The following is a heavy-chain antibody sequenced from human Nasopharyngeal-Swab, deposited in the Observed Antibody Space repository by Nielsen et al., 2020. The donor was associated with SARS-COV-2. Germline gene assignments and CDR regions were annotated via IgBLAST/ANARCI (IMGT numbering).Heavy chain of an antibody. V-gene: IGHV4-39*07. D-gene: IGHD1-26*01. Sequence: SETLSLTCIVSGGSISSKNFYWGWIRQPPGKGLEWIGEIHHSGPTNYNPSLKSRVTMWLDKSKNQSSLELYSVTAADSAVYYCAREGWEAENGYDYWGQGTLVTVSS. CDR3: AREGWEAENGYDY. CDR1: GGSISSKNFY. J-gene: IGHJ4*02. CDR2: IHHSGPT.